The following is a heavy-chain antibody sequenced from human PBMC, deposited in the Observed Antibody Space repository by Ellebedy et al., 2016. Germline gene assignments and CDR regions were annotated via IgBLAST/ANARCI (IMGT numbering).Heavy chain of an antibody. V-gene: IGHV4-59*01. CDR1: GGSISSYY. Sequence: SETLSLTCTVSGGSISSYYWSWIRQPPGKGLEWIGYIYYSGSTNYNPSLKSRVTISVDTSKNQFSLKLSSVTAADTAVYYCARDLLRDAFDIWGQGTMVTVSS. J-gene: IGHJ3*02. CDR2: IYYSGST. CDR3: ARDLLRDAFDI.